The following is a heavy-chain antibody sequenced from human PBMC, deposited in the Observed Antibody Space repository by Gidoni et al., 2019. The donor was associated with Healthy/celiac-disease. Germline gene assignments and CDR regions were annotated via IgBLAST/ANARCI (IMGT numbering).Heavy chain of an antibody. V-gene: IGHV3-48*03. J-gene: IGHJ4*02. Sequence: EVQLVESGGGLVQPGGSLRLSCAASGCTVGSYEMNWVRKAPGKGMECVSYISSSCSTIYYADSVKGRFTISRDNAKNSLYLQMNSLRAEDTSVYYCARESNYDFWSGYSSIPFFDYWGQGTLVTVSS. CDR3: ARESNYDFWSGYSSIPFFDY. CDR2: ISSSCSTI. D-gene: IGHD3-3*01. CDR1: GCTVGSYE.